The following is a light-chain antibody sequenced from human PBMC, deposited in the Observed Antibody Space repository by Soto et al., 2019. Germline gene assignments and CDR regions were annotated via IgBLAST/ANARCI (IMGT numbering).Light chain of an antibody. V-gene: IGLV2-23*02. J-gene: IGLJ1*01. CDR2: EVS. CDR3: CSYAGSSTFPYV. CDR1: SSDVGSYNL. Sequence: QSALTQPASVSGSPGQSITISCTGTSSDVGSYNLVSWYQHHPGKAPKLMIYEVSKRPSGFSNRFSGSKSGNTASLTISGLQAEDEADYYCCSYAGSSTFPYVFGTGTKLTVL.